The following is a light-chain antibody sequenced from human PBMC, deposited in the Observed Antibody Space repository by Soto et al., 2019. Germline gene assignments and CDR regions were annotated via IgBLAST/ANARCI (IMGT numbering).Light chain of an antibody. CDR2: AAS. CDR3: QQRSNWPPLT. J-gene: IGKJ4*01. V-gene: IGKV3-11*01. Sequence: EIVLTQSPATLSLSPGERATLSCRASQGVSSYLAWYQQKPGQAPRLLIYAASNRATGIPARFSGSGSWTDFTLTISSLEPEDFAVYYCQQRSNWPPLTFGGGTKVEIK. CDR1: QGVSSY.